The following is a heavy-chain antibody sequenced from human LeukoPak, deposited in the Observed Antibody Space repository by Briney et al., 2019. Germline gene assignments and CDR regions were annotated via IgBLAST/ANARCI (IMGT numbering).Heavy chain of an antibody. D-gene: IGHD2-8*02. Sequence: PGGSLRLSCAASGFTLSSYAMSWVRQGPGKGLEWVSAISASGNTYHADSVKGRFTISRDSYKNTLYLQMNSLRAEDTAIYYCATYRQVLLPFESWGQGTLVTVSS. CDR1: GFTLSSYA. J-gene: IGHJ4*02. V-gene: IGHV3-23*01. CDR2: ISASGNT. CDR3: ATYRQVLLPFES.